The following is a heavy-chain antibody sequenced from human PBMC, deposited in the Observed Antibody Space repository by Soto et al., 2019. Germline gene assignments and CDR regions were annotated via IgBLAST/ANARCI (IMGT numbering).Heavy chain of an antibody. Sequence: PSETLSLTCTVSGGSISSGGYYWSWIRQHPGKGLEWIGYIYYSGSTYYNPSLKSRVTISVDTSKNQFSLKLSSVTAADTAVYYCARGNYDILTGSSTPPLDYWGQGTLVTVSS. CDR3: ARGNYDILTGSSTPPLDY. CDR2: IYYSGST. J-gene: IGHJ4*02. D-gene: IGHD3-9*01. V-gene: IGHV4-31*03. CDR1: GGSISSGGYY.